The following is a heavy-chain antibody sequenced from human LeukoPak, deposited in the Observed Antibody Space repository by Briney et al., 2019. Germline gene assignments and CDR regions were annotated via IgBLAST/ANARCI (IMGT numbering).Heavy chain of an antibody. Sequence: PGGSLRLSCAASGFAFSDYWMSWVRQAPGKGLEWVANIKKDGGDKYYVESVRGRFTVSRDNAKNSLYLQMTSLRADDTGVYYCLQYNAGTTRGPGTLVTVSS. CDR3: LQYNAGTT. J-gene: IGHJ4*02. CDR1: GFAFSDYW. CDR2: IKKDGGDK. D-gene: IGHD3-10*01. V-gene: IGHV3-7*01.